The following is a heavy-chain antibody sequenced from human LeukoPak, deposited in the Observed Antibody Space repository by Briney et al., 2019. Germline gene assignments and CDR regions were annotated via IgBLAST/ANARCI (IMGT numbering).Heavy chain of an antibody. CDR2: ISYDGSNK. D-gene: IGHD1-7*01. Sequence: GGSLRLSCAASGFIFNNYAMHWARQAPGKGLEWVAVISYDGSNKDYPDSVKGRFTISRDNSKHTLYLQMNSLRAEDTAVYYCARDRDWNSGFDYWGQGTLVTVSS. CDR3: ARDRDWNSGFDY. J-gene: IGHJ4*02. CDR1: GFIFNNYA. V-gene: IGHV3-30*04.